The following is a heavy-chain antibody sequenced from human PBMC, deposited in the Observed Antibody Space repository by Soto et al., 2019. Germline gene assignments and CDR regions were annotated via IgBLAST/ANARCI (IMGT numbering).Heavy chain of an antibody. CDR3: ARGSGGSSYYYYGMDV. J-gene: IGHJ6*02. CDR1: GGTFSSYA. D-gene: IGHD2-15*01. V-gene: IGHV1-69*13. CDR2: IIPIFGTA. Sequence: SVKVSCKASGGTFSSYAISWVRQAPGQGFEWMGGIIPIFGTANCAQKFQGRVTITADESTSTAYMELSSLRSEDTAFFYCARGSGGSSYYYYGMDVWGQGTTVTVSS.